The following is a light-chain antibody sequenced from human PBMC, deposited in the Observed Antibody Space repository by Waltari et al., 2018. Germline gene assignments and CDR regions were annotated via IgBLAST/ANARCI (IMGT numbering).Light chain of an antibody. J-gene: IGLJ1*01. CDR2: EVS. CDR1: SSDIGAYKY. Sequence: QSALTQPASVSGSPGQSITISCTGTSSDIGAYKYVSWYQQHPGKAPKLIIYEVSNRPSGVSKRFSGSKSGNTASLSISGLQAEDEADYYCISFTSSVTYVFGTGTRVTVV. V-gene: IGLV2-14*01. CDR3: ISFTSSVTYV.